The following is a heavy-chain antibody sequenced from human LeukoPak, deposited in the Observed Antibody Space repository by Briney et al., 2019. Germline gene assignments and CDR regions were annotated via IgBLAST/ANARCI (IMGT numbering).Heavy chain of an antibody. V-gene: IGHV4-38-2*01. CDR3: ARGEQQLVDFDY. CDR1: GYSISSSYY. CDR2: IYYSGST. Sequence: SETLSLTCAVSGYSISSSYYWGWIRQPPGKGLEWIGSIYYSGSTYYNPSLKSRVTISVDTSKNQFSLKLSSVTAADTAVYYCARGEQQLVDFDYWGQGTLVTVSS. D-gene: IGHD6-13*01. J-gene: IGHJ4*02.